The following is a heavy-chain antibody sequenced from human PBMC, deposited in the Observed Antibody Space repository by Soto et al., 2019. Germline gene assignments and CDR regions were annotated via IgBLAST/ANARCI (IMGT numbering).Heavy chain of an antibody. Sequence: GGSLRLSCAASGFTFSSYGMHWVRQAPGKGLEWVAVISYDGSNKYYADSVKGRFTISRDNSKITLYLQMNSLRAEDTAVYYCAKMGAADFDYWGQGTLVTVSS. CDR3: AKMGAADFDY. J-gene: IGHJ4*02. CDR1: GFTFSSYG. D-gene: IGHD6-13*01. CDR2: ISYDGSNK. V-gene: IGHV3-30*18.